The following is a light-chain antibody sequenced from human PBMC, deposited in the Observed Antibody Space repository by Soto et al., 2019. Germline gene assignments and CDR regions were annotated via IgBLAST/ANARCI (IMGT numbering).Light chain of an antibody. CDR1: KITSYN. Sequence: SYELTQPPSVSVAPGQTASITCGGDKITSYNVHWYQQKPGQAPVLVVYDDNDRPSGIPERFSGSNSGNTATLTITSVEVGDEADFYCQVWHVDSDHVVFGGGTKLTVL. CDR2: DDN. V-gene: IGLV3-21*02. J-gene: IGLJ3*02. CDR3: QVWHVDSDHVV.